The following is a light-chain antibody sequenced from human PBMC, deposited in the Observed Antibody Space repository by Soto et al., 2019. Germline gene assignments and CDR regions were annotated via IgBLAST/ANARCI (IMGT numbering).Light chain of an antibody. CDR2: NNN. CDR1: SSNIGTNA. J-gene: IGLJ1*01. CDR3: AAWDDSLNGYV. V-gene: IGLV1-44*01. Sequence: QSVLTQPPSASGTPGQRVTISCSGGSSNIGTNAVNWYQQLPGTAPKLLIYNNNQRPSGVPDRFSGSKSGTSASLAISGLQSEDEAAYYCAAWDDSLNGYVFGTGTKVXVL.